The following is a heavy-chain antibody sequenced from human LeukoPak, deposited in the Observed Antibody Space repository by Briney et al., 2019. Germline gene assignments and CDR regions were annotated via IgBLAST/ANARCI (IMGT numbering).Heavy chain of an antibody. CDR1: GFIFSGHG. D-gene: IGHD3-16*02. CDR3: AKEYERLGELSFDY. Sequence: PGGSLRLSCAASGFIFSGHGMHWVRQAPGKGLEWVAVIWYDGSNKYYADSVKGRFTISRDNSKNTLYLQMNSLRAEDTAVYYCAKEYERLGELSFDYWGQGTLVTVSS. V-gene: IGHV3-33*06. J-gene: IGHJ4*02. CDR2: IWYDGSNK.